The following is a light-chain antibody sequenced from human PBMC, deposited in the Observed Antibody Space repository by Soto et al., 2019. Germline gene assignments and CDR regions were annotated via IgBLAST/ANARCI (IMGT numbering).Light chain of an antibody. CDR2: INGDGSH. CDR1: SGHSTYG. CDR3: QTWGTDIHVV. V-gene: IGLV4-69*01. J-gene: IGLJ2*01. Sequence: QPVLTQSPSASASLGASVKLTCTLSSGHSTYGIAWHQQQPEKGPRYLMRINGDGSHAKGDGIPDRFSGSSSGAERYLTISSLQSEDEADYYCQTWGTDIHVVFGGGTKVTVL.